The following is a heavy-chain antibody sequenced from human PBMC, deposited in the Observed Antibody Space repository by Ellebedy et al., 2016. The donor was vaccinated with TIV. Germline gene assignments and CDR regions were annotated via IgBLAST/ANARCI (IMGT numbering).Heavy chain of an antibody. Sequence: SETLSLTCTVSGGSISSYYWGWIRRPPGKGLEWIGSFYYSGSTYYNPSLKSRVTISVDTSKSQFSLKLSSVTAADTAVYYCARDNYYYYMDVWGKGTTVTVSS. V-gene: IGHV4-39*07. CDR3: ARDNYYYYMDV. CDR1: GGSISSYY. CDR2: FYYSGST. J-gene: IGHJ6*03.